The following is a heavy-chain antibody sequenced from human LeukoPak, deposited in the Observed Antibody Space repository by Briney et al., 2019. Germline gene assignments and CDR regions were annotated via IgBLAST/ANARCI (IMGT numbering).Heavy chain of an antibody. CDR2: INPNSGGT. CDR3: ARGTVVPAAHYYYYYMDV. CDR1: GYTFTCYY. J-gene: IGHJ6*03. D-gene: IGHD2-2*01. V-gene: IGHV1-2*02. Sequence: ASVKVSCKASGYTFTCYYMHWVRQAPGQGLEWMGWINPNSGGTNYAQKFQGRVTMTRDTPISTAYMELSRLRSDDTAVYYCARGTVVPAAHYYYYYMDVWGKGTTVTISS.